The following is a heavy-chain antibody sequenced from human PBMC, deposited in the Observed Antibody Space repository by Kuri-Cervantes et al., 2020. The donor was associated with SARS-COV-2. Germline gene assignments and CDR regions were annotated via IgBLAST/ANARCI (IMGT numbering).Heavy chain of an antibody. Sequence: SETLSLTCTVSGGSISSSSYYWGWIRQPPGKGLEWIGEINHSGSTNYNPSLKSRVTISVDTSKNQSSLKLSSVTAADTAVYYCARYSRVSTRRAYYYYYYMDVWGKGTTVTVSS. CDR3: ARYSRVSTRRAYYYYYYMDV. V-gene: IGHV4-39*07. CDR1: GGSISSSSYY. D-gene: IGHD5/OR15-5a*01. CDR2: INHSGST. J-gene: IGHJ6*03.